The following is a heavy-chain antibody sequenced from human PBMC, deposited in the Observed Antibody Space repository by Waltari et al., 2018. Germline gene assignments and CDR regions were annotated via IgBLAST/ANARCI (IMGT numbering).Heavy chain of an antibody. V-gene: IGHV4-61*09. D-gene: IGHD2-2*01. CDR2: IYTSGST. CDR1: GCSLSSCSYY. Sequence: QVQLQASGPGLVKPSQTLSLTCTVSGCSLSSCSYYLRSLRPPAGKGLEWIGYIYTSGSTNYKPSLKSRVTISVDTSKNQFSLKLSSVTAADTAVYYCARSSTSLWDFFDYWGQGTLVTVSS. CDR3: ARSSTSLWDFFDY. J-gene: IGHJ4*02.